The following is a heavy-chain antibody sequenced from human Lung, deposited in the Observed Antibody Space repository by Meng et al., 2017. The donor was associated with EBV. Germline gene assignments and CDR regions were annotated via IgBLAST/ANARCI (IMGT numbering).Heavy chain of an antibody. J-gene: IGHJ5*02. CDR2: INHSGST. V-gene: IGHV4-34*01. D-gene: IGHD5-24*01. CDR3: ARERGRGWFDP. Sequence: QVQLPQWGAGLLKPSETLSLTCAVYGGSFSGYYWSWIRQPPGKGLEWIGEINHSGSTNYNPSLKSRVTISVDTSKNQFSLKLSSVTAADTAVYYCARERGRGWFDPWGQGTLVTVAS. CDR1: GGSFSGYY.